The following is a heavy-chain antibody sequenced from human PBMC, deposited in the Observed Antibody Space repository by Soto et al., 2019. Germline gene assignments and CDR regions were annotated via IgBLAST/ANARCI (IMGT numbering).Heavy chain of an antibody. D-gene: IGHD6-13*01. V-gene: IGHV4-39*01. CDR2: IYYSGST. Sequence: SETLSLTCTVSGGSISSSSYYWGWIRQAPGKGLEWIGSIYYSGSTYYNPSLKSRVTISVDTSKNQFSLKLSSVTAADTAVYYCARPPHSQQLPDAFDIWGQGTMVTVSS. J-gene: IGHJ3*02. CDR3: ARPPHSQQLPDAFDI. CDR1: GGSISSSSYY.